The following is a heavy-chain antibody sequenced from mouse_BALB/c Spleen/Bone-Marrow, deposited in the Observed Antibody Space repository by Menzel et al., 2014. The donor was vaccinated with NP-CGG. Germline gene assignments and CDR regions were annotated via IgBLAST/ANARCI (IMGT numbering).Heavy chain of an antibody. V-gene: IGHV7-3*02. Sequence: EVKLVESGGGLVQPGGSLILSCATSGFTFTDYYMSWVRQPPGKALEWLGFIRNKANGYTTEYSASVKGRFTISRDNSQSILYLQMNTLRAEDSATYYCARGGNDLDYWGQGTTLTVSS. CDR2: IRNKANGYTT. D-gene: IGHD2-3*01. J-gene: IGHJ2*01. CDR3: ARGGNDLDY. CDR1: GFTFTDYY.